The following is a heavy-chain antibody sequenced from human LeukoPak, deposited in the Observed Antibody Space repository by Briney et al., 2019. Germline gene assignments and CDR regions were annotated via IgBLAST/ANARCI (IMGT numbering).Heavy chain of an antibody. CDR2: ISSSGSTI. V-gene: IGHV3-48*03. CDR3: AELGITMIGGV. D-gene: IGHD3-10*02. CDR1: GFTFSSYE. J-gene: IGHJ6*04. Sequence: PGGSLRLSCAASGFTFSSYEMNWVRQAPGKGLECVSYISSSGSTIFYADSVKGRFSISRDNGKNSLYPKENSSRAYDTAVYYCAELGITMIGGVWGKGTTVTISS.